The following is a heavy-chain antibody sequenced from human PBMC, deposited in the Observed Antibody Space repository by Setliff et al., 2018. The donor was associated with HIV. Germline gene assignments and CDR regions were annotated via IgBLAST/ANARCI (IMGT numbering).Heavy chain of an antibody. J-gene: IGHJ6*02. D-gene: IGHD3-3*01. CDR1: GGSIRSSDW. CDR3: ASGFGVVYYYYGMDV. Sequence: SETLSLTCAVFGGSIRSSDWWTWVRQPPGKGLEWIGEIDHGGSTTYNPSLQSRVTIPVDKSKNQFSLKLTSVTAADTAVYYCASGFGVVYYYYGMDVWGQGTTVTVSS. CDR2: IDHGGST. V-gene: IGHV4-4*02.